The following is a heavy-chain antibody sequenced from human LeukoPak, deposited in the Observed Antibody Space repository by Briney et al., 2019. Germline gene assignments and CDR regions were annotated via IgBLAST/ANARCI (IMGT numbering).Heavy chain of an antibody. J-gene: IGHJ4*02. V-gene: IGHV3-49*03. CDR2: IRKKGYGETT. CDR3: SRGLHDYGDSNYYFDQ. Sequence: PGRSLRLSCTASGFSFGDDAWSWFRQAPGRGLEFVSFIRKKGYGETTDYAASVRGRFTISRDDAKSTDYLQMNSLEIEDTALYYCSRGLHDYGDSNYYFDQWGRGTQVTVSS. CDR1: GFSFGDDA. D-gene: IGHD4-17*01.